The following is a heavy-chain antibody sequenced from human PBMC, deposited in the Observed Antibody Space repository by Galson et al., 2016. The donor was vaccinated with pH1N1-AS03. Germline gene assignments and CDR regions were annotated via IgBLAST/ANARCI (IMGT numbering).Heavy chain of an antibody. CDR1: DDSISSSSYY. CDR3: ARDEEVVVAATPLRSKRTFHYGRDV. J-gene: IGHJ6*02. D-gene: IGHD2-15*01. V-gene: IGHV4-39*07. CDR2: ISSSGTT. Sequence: TLSLTCTVSDDSISSSSYYWAWVRQPPGKGLEWIGSISSSGTTHHNPSLRSRVTILIATSKRQVSLKLTSVTAADTAIYFCARDEEVVVAATPLRSKRTFHYGRDVWGQGTTVTVS.